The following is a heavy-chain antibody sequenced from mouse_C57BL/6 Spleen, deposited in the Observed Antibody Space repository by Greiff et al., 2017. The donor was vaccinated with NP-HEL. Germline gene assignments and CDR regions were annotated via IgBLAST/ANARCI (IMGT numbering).Heavy chain of an antibody. J-gene: IGHJ2*01. CDR2: TNPTNGRT. Sequence: QVQLQQPGAELVKAGASVKMSCKASGYTFTSYWMHWAKQRLGQGLEWFAETNPTNGRTYYNEKFKSKATLTVDKYSSTAYMLLSGPTFEDSAVYDCARIKKIVATYVDYWGQGTTLTVSS. CDR3: ARIKKIVATYVDY. D-gene: IGHD1-1*01. V-gene: IGHV1S81*02. CDR1: GYTFTSYW.